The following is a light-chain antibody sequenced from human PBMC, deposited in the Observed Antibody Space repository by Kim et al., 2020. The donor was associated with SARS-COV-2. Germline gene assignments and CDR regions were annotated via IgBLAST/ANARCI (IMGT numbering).Light chain of an antibody. Sequence: DIQITQSPSSLSASVGDRVTITCQASQDISIYLSWYQQKPGKAPKLLIYDGSNLETGVPSRFSGSGFGTDFTFTISSLHPEDFATYYCQQYHTLPLTFGAGTKLEI. CDR3: QQYHTLPLT. CDR2: DGS. J-gene: IGKJ4*01. CDR1: QDISIY. V-gene: IGKV1-33*01.